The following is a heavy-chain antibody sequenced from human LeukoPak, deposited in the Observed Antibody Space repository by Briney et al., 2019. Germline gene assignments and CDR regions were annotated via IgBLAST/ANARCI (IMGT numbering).Heavy chain of an antibody. V-gene: IGHV1-2*02. J-gene: IGHJ4*02. CDR2: INPNSGGT. Sequence: GASVKVSCKASGYTFTGYYMHWVRQAPGQGLEWMGWINPNSGGTNYAQKFQGRVTMTRDTSISTAYMELSRLRSDDTAVYYCARGRRIAVAGTGMDYWGQGTLVTVSS. D-gene: IGHD6-19*01. CDR1: GYTFTGYY. CDR3: ARGRRIAVAGTGMDY.